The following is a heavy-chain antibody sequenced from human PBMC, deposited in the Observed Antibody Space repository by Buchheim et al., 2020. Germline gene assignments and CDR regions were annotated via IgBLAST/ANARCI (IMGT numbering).Heavy chain of an antibody. V-gene: IGHV3-11*05. D-gene: IGHD5-12*01. CDR2: ITSSGGYT. J-gene: IGHJ6*02. Sequence: QVQVVESGGGLVKPGGSLRLSCAASGFTFSDYYMNWIRQAPGKGLEWLSYITSSGGYTIYADSVKARFTISRDNAKNSLFLQMNSLRVEDTAVYFCARDMGSPPYSGYDLYAMDVWGRGTT. CDR3: ARDMGSPPYSGYDLYAMDV. CDR1: GFTFSDYY.